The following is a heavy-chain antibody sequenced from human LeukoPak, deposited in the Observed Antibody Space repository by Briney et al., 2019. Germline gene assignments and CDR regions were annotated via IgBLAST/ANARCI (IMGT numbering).Heavy chain of an antibody. Sequence: PSETLSLTCTVSGGSISSYYWSWIRQPAGKGLEWIGRIYTSGSTNYNPSLKSRVTMSVDTSKNQFSLKLSSVTAADTAVYYCARDLEYSSSWYVYWYFDLWGRGTLVTVPS. V-gene: IGHV4-4*07. CDR3: ARDLEYSSSWYVYWYFDL. CDR2: IYTSGST. J-gene: IGHJ2*01. CDR1: GGSISSYY. D-gene: IGHD6-13*01.